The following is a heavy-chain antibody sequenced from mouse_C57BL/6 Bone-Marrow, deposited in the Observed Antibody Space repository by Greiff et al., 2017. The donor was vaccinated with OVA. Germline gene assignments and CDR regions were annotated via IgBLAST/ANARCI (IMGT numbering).Heavy chain of an antibody. CDR2: IDPENGDT. Sequence: EVQLQQSGAELVRPGASVKLSCTASGFNIKDDYMHWVKQRPEQGLEWIGWIDPENGDTEYASKFQGKATITADTSSNTAYLQLSSLTSEDTAVYYCTDSSGYGYFDYWGQGTTLTVSS. J-gene: IGHJ2*01. V-gene: IGHV14-4*01. CDR3: TDSSGYGYFDY. D-gene: IGHD3-2*02. CDR1: GFNIKDDY.